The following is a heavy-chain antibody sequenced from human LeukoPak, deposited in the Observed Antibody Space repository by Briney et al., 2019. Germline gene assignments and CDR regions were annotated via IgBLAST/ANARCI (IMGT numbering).Heavy chain of an antibody. J-gene: IGHJ3*02. CDR2: INPNSGGT. Sequence: ASVKVSCKASGYTFTGYYMHWVRQAPGQGLEWMGWINPNSGGTNYAQKFQGRVTMTRDTSISTAYTELSRLRSDDTAVYYCARVFFKAQDAFDIWGQGTMVTVSS. CDR3: ARVFFKAQDAFDI. D-gene: IGHD3-3*01. V-gene: IGHV1-2*02. CDR1: GYTFTGYY.